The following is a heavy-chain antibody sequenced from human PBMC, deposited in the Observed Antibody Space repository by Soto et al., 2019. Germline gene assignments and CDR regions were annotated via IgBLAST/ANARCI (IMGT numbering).Heavy chain of an antibody. CDR2: IIPIIGTA. J-gene: IGHJ4*02. V-gene: IGHV1-69*01. CDR3: ARGGVDVVATSAFDY. D-gene: IGHD5-12*01. Sequence: QVQLVQSGAEVKKPGSSVKVSCKASGGTFNNYAISWVRQAPVQGLEWMGGIIPIIGTADYAHKFQGRLAISADESTGTTVMELSSLRSEDTALYYCARGGVDVVATSAFDYWGQGTLVTVSS. CDR1: GGTFNNYA.